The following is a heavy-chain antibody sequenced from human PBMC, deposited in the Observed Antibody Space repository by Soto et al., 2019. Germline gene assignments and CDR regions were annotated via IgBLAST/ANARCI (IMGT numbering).Heavy chain of an antibody. CDR1: GDSITDGDYY. V-gene: IGHV4-30-4*01. Sequence: QVSLQESGPGLVKPSQTLSLSCTVSGDSITDGDYYWSWIRQPPGKDLEWIAYIYYNGIIHYNPSLKSRVTISLDPSKNQFSLTMTSVTDADTAVYSCALGIQEGFDPWGQGTLVTVSS. J-gene: IGHJ5*02. D-gene: IGHD1-20*01. CDR2: IYYNGII. CDR3: ALGIQEGFDP.